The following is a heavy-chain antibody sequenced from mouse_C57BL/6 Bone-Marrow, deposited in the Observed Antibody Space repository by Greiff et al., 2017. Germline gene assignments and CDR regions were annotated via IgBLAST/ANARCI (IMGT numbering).Heavy chain of an antibody. CDR2: ISDGGSYT. J-gene: IGHJ2*01. CDR3: ARDAYYDGSSLYFDY. D-gene: IGHD1-1*01. CDR1: GFTFSSYA. V-gene: IGHV5-4*01. Sequence: EVKLMASGGGLVKPGGSLKLSCAASGFTFSSYAMSWVRQTPEKRLAWVATISDGGSYTYYPDNVKGRFTISSDNAKNNLYLQMSHLKSEDTAMYYCARDAYYDGSSLYFDYGGQGTTLTVSS.